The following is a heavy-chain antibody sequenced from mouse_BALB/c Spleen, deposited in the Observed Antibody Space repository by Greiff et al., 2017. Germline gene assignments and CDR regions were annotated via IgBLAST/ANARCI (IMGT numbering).Heavy chain of an antibody. CDR1: GFTFSSFG. CDR2: ISSGSSTI. J-gene: IGHJ4*01. Sequence: EVMLVESGGGLVQPGGSRKLSCAASGFTFSSFGMHWVRQAPEKGLEWVAYISSGSSTIYYADTVKGRFTISRDNPKNTLFLQMTSLRSEDTAMYYCARPLLSDYAMDYWGQGTSVTVSS. CDR3: ARPLLSDYAMDY. V-gene: IGHV5-17*02. D-gene: IGHD2-10*01.